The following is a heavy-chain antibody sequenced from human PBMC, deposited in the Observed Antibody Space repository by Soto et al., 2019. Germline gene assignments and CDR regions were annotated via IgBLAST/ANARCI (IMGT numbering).Heavy chain of an antibody. V-gene: IGHV3-53*01. D-gene: IGHD3-16*02. CDR3: AREERRLGYQDAFDT. Sequence: GGSLRLSCAASGFTVSSNYMSWVRQAPGKGLEWVSVIYSGGSTYYADSVKGRFTISRDNSKNTLYLQMNSLRAEDTAVSYCAREERRLGYQDAFDTWGKGTMVPVSS. CDR1: GFTVSSNY. J-gene: IGHJ3*02. CDR2: IYSGGST.